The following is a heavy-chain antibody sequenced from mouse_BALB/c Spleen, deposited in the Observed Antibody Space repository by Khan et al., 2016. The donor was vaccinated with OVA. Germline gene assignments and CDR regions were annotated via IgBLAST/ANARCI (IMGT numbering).Heavy chain of an antibody. CDR2: IWSDGST. D-gene: IGHD2-10*01. J-gene: IGHJ4*01. CDR3: ARQPYYHYNIMDY. CDR1: GFSLTNYG. Sequence: VQLQQSGPGLVAPSQSLSITCTISGFSLTNYGVHWVRQPPGKGLEWLVVIWSDGSTTYNSALKSRLTISKDNSARQVFLKMNSLQTDDTAMYFCARQPYYHYNIMDYWGQGTSVTVSS. V-gene: IGHV2-6-1*01.